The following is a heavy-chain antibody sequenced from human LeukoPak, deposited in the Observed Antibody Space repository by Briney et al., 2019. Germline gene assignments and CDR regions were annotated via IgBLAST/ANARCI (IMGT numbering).Heavy chain of an antibody. CDR2: IYYSGTT. J-gene: IGHJ5*02. CDR3: ARERSMVRGVSWFDP. D-gene: IGHD3-10*01. Sequence: SETLSLTCTVSDDSISDYYRGWIRQPPGKGLEWIGYIYYSGTTNYNPSLKSRVTISVDTSKNQFSLKLSSVTAADTAVYYCARERSMVRGVSWFDPWGQGTLVTVSS. V-gene: IGHV4-59*01. CDR1: DDSISDYY.